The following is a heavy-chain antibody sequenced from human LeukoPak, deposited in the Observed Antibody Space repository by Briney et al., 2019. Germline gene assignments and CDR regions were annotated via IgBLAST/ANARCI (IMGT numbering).Heavy chain of an antibody. CDR1: GGSISSYY. V-gene: IGHV4-59*08. J-gene: IGHJ5*02. D-gene: IGHD5-18*01. CDR2: IYYSGST. CDR3: ARHRNGYSYAAAFDP. Sequence: PSETLSLTCTVSGGSISSYYWSWIRQPPGKGLEWIGYIYYSGSTNYNPSLKSRVTISVDTSKNQFSLKLSSVTAADTAVYYCARHRNGYSYAAAFDPWGQGTLVTVSS.